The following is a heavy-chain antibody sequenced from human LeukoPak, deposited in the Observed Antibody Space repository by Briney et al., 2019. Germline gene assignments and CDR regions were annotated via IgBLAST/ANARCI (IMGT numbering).Heavy chain of an antibody. CDR1: GFTFSSYA. Sequence: GGSLRLSCAASGFTFSSYAMHWVRQAPGKGLEWVAVISYDGSNKYYADSVKGRFTISRDNSKNTLYLQMNSLRAEDTAVYYCAKGLGYCSSTSCYTGASCPDYWGQGTLVTVSS. D-gene: IGHD2-2*02. CDR3: AKGLGYCSSTSCYTGASCPDY. CDR2: ISYDGSNK. J-gene: IGHJ4*02. V-gene: IGHV3-30-3*01.